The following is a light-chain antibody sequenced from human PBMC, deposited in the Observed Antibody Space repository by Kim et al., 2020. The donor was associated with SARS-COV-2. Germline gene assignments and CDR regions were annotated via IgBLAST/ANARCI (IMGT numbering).Light chain of an antibody. CDR3: NSRDSNDNVV. CDR1: SLRSYY. CDR2: GKN. Sequence: VALGQTARTTCQGDSLRSYYATWYQQKPGQAPIVVIYGKNNRPSGIPDRFSGSSSGNTASLTITGTQAGDEADYYCNSRDSNDNVVFGGGTQLTVL. J-gene: IGLJ2*01. V-gene: IGLV3-19*01.